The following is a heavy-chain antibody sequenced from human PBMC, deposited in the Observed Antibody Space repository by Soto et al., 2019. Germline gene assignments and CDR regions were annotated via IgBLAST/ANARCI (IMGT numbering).Heavy chain of an antibody. CDR3: GADPPSMVRGLYSYYGMDV. Sequence: SVKVSCKASGFTFTSSAVQWVRQARGQRLEWIGWIVVGSGNTNYAQKFQERVTITRDMSTSTAYMELSSLRSEDTAVYYCGADPPSMVRGLYSYYGMDVWGQGPTLTVSS. V-gene: IGHV1-58*01. D-gene: IGHD3-10*01. CDR1: GFTFTSSA. CDR2: IVVGSGNT. J-gene: IGHJ6*02.